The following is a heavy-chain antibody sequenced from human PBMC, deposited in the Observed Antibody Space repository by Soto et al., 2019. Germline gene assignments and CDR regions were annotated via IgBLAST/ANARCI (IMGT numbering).Heavy chain of an antibody. J-gene: IGHJ1*01. V-gene: IGHV1-69*06. CDR3: ARDSAEYLQH. Sequence: GASVKVSCKASGGTFSSYAISWVRQAPGQGLEWMGGIIPIFGTANYAQKFQGRVTITADKSTSTAYMELSSLRSEDTAGYYCARDSAEYLQHWGQGTLVTVSS. CDR1: GGTFSSYA. CDR2: IIPIFGTA. D-gene: IGHD1-26*01.